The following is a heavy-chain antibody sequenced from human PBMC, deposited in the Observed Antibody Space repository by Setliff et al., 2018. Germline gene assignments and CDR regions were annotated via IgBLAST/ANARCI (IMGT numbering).Heavy chain of an antibody. CDR2: FYHSASS. J-gene: IGHJ6*03. Sequence: SETLSLTCNVSGGSISSDYWAWIRQPPGKALEWIGYFYHSASSNYNPSLKGRVTMSADTSKEQLYLSLTSVSVADTAMYYCARSHYYASGNSHYYYMDVWGKGTAVTVSS. V-gene: IGHV4-59*08. CDR1: GGSISSDY. D-gene: IGHD3-10*01. CDR3: ARSHYYASGNSHYYYMDV.